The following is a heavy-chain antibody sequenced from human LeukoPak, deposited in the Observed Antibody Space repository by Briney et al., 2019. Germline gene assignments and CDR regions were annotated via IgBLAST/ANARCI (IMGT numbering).Heavy chain of an antibody. Sequence: GASVKVSCTASGYTFTSYGISWVRQAPGQGLEWMGWISAYNGNTNYAQKLQGRVTMTTDTSTSTAYMELRSLRSDDTAVYYCARDGPHYDFPSRPFDYWGQGTLVTVSS. V-gene: IGHV1-18*01. CDR3: ARDGPHYDFPSRPFDY. J-gene: IGHJ4*02. CDR2: ISAYNGNT. CDR1: GYTFTSYG. D-gene: IGHD3-3*01.